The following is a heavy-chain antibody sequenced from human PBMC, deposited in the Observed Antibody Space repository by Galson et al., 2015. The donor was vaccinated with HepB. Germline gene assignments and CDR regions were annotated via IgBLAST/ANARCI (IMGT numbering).Heavy chain of an antibody. V-gene: IGHV3-30*04. CDR1: GFTFSSYA. D-gene: IGHD6-19*01. Sequence: SLRLSCAASGFTFSSYAMHWVRQAPGKGLEWVAVISYDGSNKYYADSVKGRFTISRDNSKNTLYLQMNSLRAEDTAVYYCAGGSGWYQNPGYRGSFDYWGQGTLVTVSS. CDR2: ISYDGSNK. CDR3: AGGSGWYQNPGYRGSFDY. J-gene: IGHJ4*02.